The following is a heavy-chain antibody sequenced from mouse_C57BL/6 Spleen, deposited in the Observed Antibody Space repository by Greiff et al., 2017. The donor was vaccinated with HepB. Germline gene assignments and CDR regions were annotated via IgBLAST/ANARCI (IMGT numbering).Heavy chain of an antibody. CDR3: ARSEYDYDAFPFAY. Sequence: EVMLVESGPELVKPGASVKIPCKASGNTFTDYNMDGVKQSHGKSLEWIGDINPNNGGTIYNQKFKGKATLTVDKSSSTAYMELRSLTSEDTAVYYCARSEYDYDAFPFAYCGQGTLFTVSA. D-gene: IGHD2-4*01. CDR2: INPNNGGT. V-gene: IGHV1-18*01. CDR1: GNTFTDYN. J-gene: IGHJ3*01.